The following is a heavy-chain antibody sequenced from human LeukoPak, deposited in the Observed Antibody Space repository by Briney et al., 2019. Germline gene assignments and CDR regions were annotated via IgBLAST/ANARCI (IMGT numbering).Heavy chain of an antibody. CDR1: GFTFSSYG. D-gene: IGHD6-19*01. V-gene: IGHV3-30*19. Sequence: PGGSLRLSCAASGFTFSSYGMHWVRQAPGKGLEWVAVISYDGSNKYYADSVKGRFTISRDNSKNTLYLQMNSLRAEDTAVYYCARVSHQWLLNDAFDIWGQGTMVTVSS. CDR2: ISYDGSNK. CDR3: ARVSHQWLLNDAFDI. J-gene: IGHJ3*02.